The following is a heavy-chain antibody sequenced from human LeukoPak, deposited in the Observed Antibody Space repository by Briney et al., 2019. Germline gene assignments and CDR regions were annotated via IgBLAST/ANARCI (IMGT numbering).Heavy chain of an antibody. D-gene: IGHD3-10*01. Sequence: SGGSLRLSCAASGFTFSSYAMSWVRQAPGEGLEWVSAISGSGGSTYYADSVKGRFTISRDNSKNTLYLQMNSLRAEDTAVYYCAKVGPLWSGIYDYWGQGTLVTVSS. CDR2: ISGSGGST. CDR1: GFTFSSYA. V-gene: IGHV3-23*01. J-gene: IGHJ4*02. CDR3: AKVGPLWSGIYDY.